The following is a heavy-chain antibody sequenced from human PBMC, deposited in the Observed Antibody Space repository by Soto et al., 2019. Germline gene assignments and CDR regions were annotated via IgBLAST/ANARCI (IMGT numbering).Heavy chain of an antibody. CDR3: RRSSRYSTDV. Sequence: QMQLQESGPGLVKPSETLSLNCVVSGGSVSSGDHAWGWIRQPPGKGLEWIGSIYSIGSTYYNPSLKSRVTISVDTSKNQFSLKLSSVTAADTAVYYCRRSSRYSTDVWGQGTTVTVSS. J-gene: IGHJ6*02. D-gene: IGHD6-13*01. V-gene: IGHV4-39*01. CDR1: GGSVSSGDHA. CDR2: IYSIGST.